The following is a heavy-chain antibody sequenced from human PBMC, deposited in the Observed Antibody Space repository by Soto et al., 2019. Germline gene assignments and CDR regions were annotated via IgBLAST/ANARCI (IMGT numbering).Heavy chain of an antibody. V-gene: IGHV1-69*13. CDR2: IIPVFGTA. J-gene: IGHJ6*02. CDR1: GGTFSSYA. Sequence: SVKVSCKASGGTFSSYAISWVLQAPGQGLEWMGGIIPVFGTANYAQKFQGRVTITADESTSTAYMELSSLRSEDTAVYYCAGPLLVVAAIPGYYYYGMDVWGQGTTVTVSS. D-gene: IGHD2-15*01. CDR3: AGPLLVVAAIPGYYYYGMDV.